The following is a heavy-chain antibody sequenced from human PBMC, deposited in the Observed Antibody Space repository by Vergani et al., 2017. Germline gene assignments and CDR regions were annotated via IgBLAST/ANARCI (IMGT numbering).Heavy chain of an antibody. CDR3: ARGPSSGWYEYYFDY. CDR1: GGSISSGSYY. CDR2: IYTSGST. J-gene: IGHJ4*02. V-gene: IGHV4-61*02. D-gene: IGHD6-19*01. Sequence: QVQLQESGPGLVKPSQTLSLTCTVSGGSISSGSYYWSWIRQPAGKGLEWIGRIYTSGSTNYNPSHKSRVTISVDTSKNQFALKLSSVTAADTAVYYCARGPSSGWYEYYFDYWGQGTLVTVSA.